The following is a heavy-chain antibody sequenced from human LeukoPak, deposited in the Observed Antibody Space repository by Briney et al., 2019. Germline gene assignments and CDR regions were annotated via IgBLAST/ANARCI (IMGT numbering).Heavy chain of an antibody. V-gene: IGHV3-74*01. CDR1: GFTFSSYW. J-gene: IGHJ4*02. D-gene: IGHD2-21*02. CDR3: AKAGIVVVTSVDY. CDR2: INSVGSST. Sequence: PGGSLRLSCAASGFTFSSYWMHWVRQAPGKGLVWVSRINSVGSSTSYADSVKGRFTISRDNAENTLYLQMNSLRAEDTAVYYCAKAGIVVVTSVDYWGQGTLVTVSS.